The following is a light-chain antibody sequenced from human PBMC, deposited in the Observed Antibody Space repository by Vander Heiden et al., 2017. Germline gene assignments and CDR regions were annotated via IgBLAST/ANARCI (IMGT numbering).Light chain of an antibody. V-gene: IGKV1-39*01. CDR2: AAS. CDR3: QQSYSSPRIT. CDR1: QSISSY. Sequence: DIQMTQSPSSLSASVGDRVTITCRASQSISSYLNWYQQKPGKAPKILIYAASSLQSGVPSRFSGSGCGTDFTLTISSRQPEDFATYYCQQSYSSPRITFGQGTRLEIK. J-gene: IGKJ5*01.